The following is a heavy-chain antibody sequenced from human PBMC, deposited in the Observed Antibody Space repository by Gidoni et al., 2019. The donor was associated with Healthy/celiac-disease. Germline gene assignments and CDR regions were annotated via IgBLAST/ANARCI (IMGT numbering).Heavy chain of an antibody. D-gene: IGHD2-8*02. CDR1: GFSLRMSGVG. J-gene: IGHJ3*02. CDR2: IYWDDDK. CDR3: AHSRPTYWYGDAFDI. Sequence: QITLKESGPKLVKPAPTLTLTCTFSGFSLRMSGVGVGGIRQPPGKALEWLALIYWDDDKRYSPSLKSRLTITKDTSKNQLVLTMTNMDPVDTATYYCAHSRPTYWYGDAFDIWGQGTMVTVSS. V-gene: IGHV2-5*02.